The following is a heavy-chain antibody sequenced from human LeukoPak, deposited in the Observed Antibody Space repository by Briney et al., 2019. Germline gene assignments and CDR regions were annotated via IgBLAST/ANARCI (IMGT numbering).Heavy chain of an antibody. J-gene: IGHJ4*02. CDR2: ISGDGGSA. D-gene: IGHD3-10*01. Sequence: GGSLRLSCAASGFTFDVYAMHWVRQAPGKGLEWVSLISGDGGSAYYGDSVKGRFTISRDNSRNSLYLQMNSLRTEDTALYYCAKDSYVSGSYPDNWGQGTLVTVSS. CDR1: GFTFDVYA. CDR3: AKDSYVSGSYPDN. V-gene: IGHV3-43*02.